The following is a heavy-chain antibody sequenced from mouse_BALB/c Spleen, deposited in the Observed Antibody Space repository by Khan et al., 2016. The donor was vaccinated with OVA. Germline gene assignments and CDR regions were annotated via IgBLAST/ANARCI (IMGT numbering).Heavy chain of an antibody. V-gene: IGHV3-2*02. D-gene: IGHD2-3*01. J-gene: IGHJ4*01. CDR3: ERDGSRYNYAMDY. CDR2: ISYSGST. CDR1: GYSITSDYA. Sequence: VQLKESGPGLVKPSQSLSLTCTVTGYSITSDYAWNWIRQFPGNKLEWMGYISYSGSTNYNPALKSRTSITRATSKNQYFLQLNSVTTEDTATYYCERDGSRYNYAMDYWGQGTSVTVSS.